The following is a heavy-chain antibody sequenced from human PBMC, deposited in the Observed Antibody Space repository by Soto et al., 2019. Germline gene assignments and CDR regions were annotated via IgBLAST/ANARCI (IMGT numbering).Heavy chain of an antibody. CDR3: ARQSGGYWSGYSDF. Sequence: SETLSLTCAVSGVSITGGNWWTWVRQPPGKGLEWIGEIFHSGSTTYHPSLRSRVTISVDKSKNHFSLKLTSVTAADTAVYYCARQSGGYWSGYSDFWGQGILVTVSS. CDR2: IFHSGST. J-gene: IGHJ4*02. CDR1: GVSITGGNW. V-gene: IGHV4-4*02. D-gene: IGHD3-3*01.